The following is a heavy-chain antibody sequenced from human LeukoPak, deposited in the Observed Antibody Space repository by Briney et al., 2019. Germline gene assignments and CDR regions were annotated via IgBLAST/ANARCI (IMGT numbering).Heavy chain of an antibody. CDR3: ARVVGYYDSTALGY. CDR2: MNPDSGGT. CDR1: GYTFIGHY. J-gene: IGHJ4*02. Sequence: EASVKVSCKASGYTFIGHYIHWVRQAPGQGLEWMGWMNPDSGGTNYAQKFQGRVTMTRDTSISTAYMELSSLRSEDTAVYYCARVVGYYDSTALGYWGEGTLVTVSS. V-gene: IGHV1-2*02. D-gene: IGHD3-22*01.